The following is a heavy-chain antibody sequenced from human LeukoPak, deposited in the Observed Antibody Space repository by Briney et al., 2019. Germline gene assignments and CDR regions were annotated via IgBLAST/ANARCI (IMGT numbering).Heavy chain of an antibody. CDR3: AREKDYGGNCFDY. D-gene: IGHD4-23*01. CDR1: GFTVSSNY. V-gene: IGHV3-53*01. J-gene: IGHJ4*02. Sequence: GGSLRLSCVASGFTVSSNYMSWVRQAPGKGLEWVSVIYSGGGTYYADSVKGRFTISRDNAKNSLYLQMNSLRAEDTAVYYCAREKDYGGNCFDYWGQGTLVTVSS. CDR2: IYSGGGT.